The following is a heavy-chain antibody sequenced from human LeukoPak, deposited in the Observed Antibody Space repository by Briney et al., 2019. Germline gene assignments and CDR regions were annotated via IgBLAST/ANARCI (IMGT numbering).Heavy chain of an antibody. CDR3: ARDAYLAFDI. V-gene: IGHV4-31*03. Sequence: SETLSLTCTVPGGSISSGGYYWSWIRQHPGKGLEWIGYIYYSGSTYYNPSLKSRVTISVDTSKNQFSLKLSSVTAADTAVYYCARDAYLAFDIWGQGTMVTVSS. CDR1: GGSISSGGYY. CDR2: IYYSGST. J-gene: IGHJ3*02.